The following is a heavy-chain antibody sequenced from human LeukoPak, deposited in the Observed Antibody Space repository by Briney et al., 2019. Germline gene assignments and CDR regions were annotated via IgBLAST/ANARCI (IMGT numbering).Heavy chain of an antibody. J-gene: IGHJ3*02. CDR3: ARALASSGYYYDAFDI. CDR2: ISSSSSTI. CDR1: GFTFSSYS. D-gene: IGHD3-22*01. Sequence: GGSLRLSCAASGFTFSSYSMNWVRQAPGKGLEWVSYISSSSSTIYYADSVKGRFTISRDNAKNSLYLQMNSLRAEDTAVYYCARALASSGYYYDAFDIWGQGTMVTVSS. V-gene: IGHV3-48*01.